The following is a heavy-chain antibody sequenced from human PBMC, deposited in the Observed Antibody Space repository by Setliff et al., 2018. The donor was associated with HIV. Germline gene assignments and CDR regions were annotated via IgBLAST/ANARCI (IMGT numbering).Heavy chain of an antibody. CDR3: ARGSPMVRGVITPFDY. CDR2: IIHSGIT. V-gene: IGHV4-34*01. J-gene: IGHJ4*02. Sequence: SETLSLTCAAPGGSFSDYSWTWIRQPPGKGLEWIGEIIHSGITNYSPSLKSRVTISVDTSKNHFSLRLTSVTAADTAVYYCARGSPMVRGVITPFDYWGQGTLVTVSS. CDR1: GGSFSDYS. D-gene: IGHD3-10*01.